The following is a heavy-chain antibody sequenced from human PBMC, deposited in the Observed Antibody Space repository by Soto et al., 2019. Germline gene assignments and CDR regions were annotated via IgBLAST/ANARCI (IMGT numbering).Heavy chain of an antibody. Sequence: PSETLSLTFVVSGGSISGGGYYGSCIRQHPGKGLEWIGYIYYSGRTYYNQSLKSRVTISVDTSKNQFSLKLSSVTAADTALYSCASYDIFTGTLDYWGQGTLVTVSS. D-gene: IGHD3-9*01. V-gene: IGHV4-31*11. CDR3: ASYDIFTGTLDY. CDR1: GGSISGGGYY. J-gene: IGHJ4*02. CDR2: IYYSGRT.